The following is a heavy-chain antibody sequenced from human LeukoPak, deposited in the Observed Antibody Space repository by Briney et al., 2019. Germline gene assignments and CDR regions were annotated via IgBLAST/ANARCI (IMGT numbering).Heavy chain of an antibody. J-gene: IGHJ4*02. V-gene: IGHV4-34*01. CDR2: INHSGST. Sequence: SETLSLTCAVYGGSFSGYYWSWIRQPPGKGLEWIGEINHSGSTNYNPSLKSRVTISVDTSKNQFSLKLSSVTAADTAVYYCARGIMPMVIDYWGQGTLVTVSS. CDR1: GGSFSGYY. D-gene: IGHD3-10*01. CDR3: ARGIMPMVIDY.